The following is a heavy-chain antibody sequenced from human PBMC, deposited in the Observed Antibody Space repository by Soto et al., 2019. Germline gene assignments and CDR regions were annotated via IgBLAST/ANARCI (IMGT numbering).Heavy chain of an antibody. J-gene: IGHJ4*02. V-gene: IGHV3-23*01. CDR2: ISGSGGST. D-gene: IGHD3-22*01. CDR1: GFTFSSYA. CDR3: AKNSESSAYSSFDY. Sequence: ESLKISCAASGFTFSSYAMSWVRQAPGKGLEWVSAISGSGGSTYYADSVKGRFTISRDNSKNTLYLQMNSLRAEDTAVYYCAKNSESSAYSSFDYWGQGTLVTVSS.